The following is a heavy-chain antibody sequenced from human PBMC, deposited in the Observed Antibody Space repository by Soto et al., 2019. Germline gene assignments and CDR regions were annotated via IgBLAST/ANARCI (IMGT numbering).Heavy chain of an antibody. D-gene: IGHD3-22*01. Sequence: GSGPTLVNPTQTLTLTCTLSGFSLSTSGAGVGWFRQPPGKALEWLALIYWNDDKRYSPSLKSRLTITKDTSKNQVVLTMTNMDPVDTATYYCAHSPFYDSSGYPDYWGQGTLVTVSS. CDR2: IYWNDDK. J-gene: IGHJ4*02. CDR3: AHSPFYDSSGYPDY. V-gene: IGHV2-5*01. CDR1: GFSLSTSGAG.